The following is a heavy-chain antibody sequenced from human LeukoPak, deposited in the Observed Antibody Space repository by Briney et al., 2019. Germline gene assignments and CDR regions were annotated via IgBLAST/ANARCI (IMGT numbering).Heavy chain of an antibody. Sequence: PGGSLRLSCAASGFTFSSYAMSWVRQAPGKGLEWVSAISGSGGSTYYADSVKGRFTISRDNSKNTLCLQMNSLRAEDTAVYYCAKVTYYYDSSGYYAFDYWGQGTLVTVSS. CDR2: ISGSGGST. CDR3: AKVTYYYDSSGYYAFDY. J-gene: IGHJ4*02. V-gene: IGHV3-23*01. D-gene: IGHD3-22*01. CDR1: GFTFSSYA.